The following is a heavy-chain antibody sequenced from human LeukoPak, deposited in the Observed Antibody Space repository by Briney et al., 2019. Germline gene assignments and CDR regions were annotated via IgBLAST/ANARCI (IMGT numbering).Heavy chain of an antibody. CDR1: GGTFNSFA. CDR3: ARTKYFDSTGYSHAEYFQH. Sequence: SVKVSCKASGGTFNSFAISWVRQAPGQGLEWVGRIIPLLGTPDYAQKFQGRVTITSDKYTGTAYIELSSLRSEDTAMYYCARTKYFDSTGYSHAEYFQHWGQGTLVIVSS. D-gene: IGHD3-22*01. V-gene: IGHV1-69*04. CDR2: IIPLLGTP. J-gene: IGHJ1*01.